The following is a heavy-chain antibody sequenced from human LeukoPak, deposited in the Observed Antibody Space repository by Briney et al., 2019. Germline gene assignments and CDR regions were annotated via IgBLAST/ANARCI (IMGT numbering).Heavy chain of an antibody. J-gene: IGHJ6*02. CDR3: ARDQWLAYYYHGMDV. CDR1: GFTFSTYA. D-gene: IGHD6-19*01. V-gene: IGHV3-48*03. CDR2: ITNNGSTI. Sequence: GGSLRLSCAASGFTFSTYAMNWVRQAPGKGLEWVSYITNNGSTIYYADSVKGRFTISRDKAENSLYPQMNSLRAEDTAIYYCARDQWLAYYYHGMDVWGQGTAVTVSS.